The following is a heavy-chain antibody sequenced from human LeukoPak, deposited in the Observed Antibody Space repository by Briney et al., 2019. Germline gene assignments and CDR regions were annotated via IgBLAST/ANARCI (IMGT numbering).Heavy chain of an antibody. V-gene: IGHV3-74*03. D-gene: IGHD2-2*03. CDR2: VNREGTTT. J-gene: IGHJ4*02. CDR3: ARDSDWILFDY. CDR1: GFTFNTYW. Sequence: VGSLRLSCAASGFTFNTYWMHWVRQAPGKGLVWVARVNREGTTTAYADSVKGRFIISRDNSKNTLYLQMNNLRAEDTAVYYCARDSDWILFDYWGQGIPVTVSS.